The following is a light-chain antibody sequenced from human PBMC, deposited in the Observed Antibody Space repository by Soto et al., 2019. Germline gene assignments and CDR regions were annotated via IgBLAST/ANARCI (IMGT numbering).Light chain of an antibody. J-gene: IGKJ1*01. CDR2: GAS. CDR3: QKYDTVPWT. V-gene: IGKV1-27*01. Sequence: DIQMTQSPSSLPASVGDSVTITCRASQGIGNYLVWYQQKPGKVPKLLIYGASILQSGVPSRFSGSGSGTYFTLTIRSLQPEDAAPYYCQKYDTVPWTFGQGTKVEIK. CDR1: QGIGNY.